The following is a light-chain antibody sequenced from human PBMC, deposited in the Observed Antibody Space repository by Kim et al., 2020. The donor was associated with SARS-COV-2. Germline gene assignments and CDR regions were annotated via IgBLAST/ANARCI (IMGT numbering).Light chain of an antibody. CDR1: RSDVGSYNR. CDR2: EVS. CDR3: NSYASTTTWV. J-gene: IGLJ3*02. V-gene: IGLV2-18*02. Sequence: GQSGTISCTGTRSDVGSYNRVSWYQQPPGTAPELIIYEVSNRPSGVPDRFSGSKSGNTASLTISGLQAEDEADYYCNSYASTTTWVFGGGTQLTVL.